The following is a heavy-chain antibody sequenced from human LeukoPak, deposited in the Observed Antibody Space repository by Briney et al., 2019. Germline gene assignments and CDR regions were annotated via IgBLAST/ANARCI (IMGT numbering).Heavy chain of an antibody. CDR1: GYTFTGYY. V-gene: IGHV1-2*02. CDR2: INPNSGGT. CDR3: ARGPTPREWLLFFIGMDV. D-gene: IGHD3-3*01. J-gene: IGHJ6*02. Sequence: GASVKVSCKVSGYTFTGYYMHWVRQAPGQGLEWMGWINPNSGGTNYAQKFQGRVTMTRDTSISTAYMELSRLRSDDTAVYYCARGPTPREWLLFFIGMDVWGQGTTVTVSS.